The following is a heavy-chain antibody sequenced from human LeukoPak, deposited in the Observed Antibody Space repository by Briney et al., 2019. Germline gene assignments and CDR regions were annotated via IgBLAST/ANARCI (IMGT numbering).Heavy chain of an antibody. CDR2: IYSGGST. CDR1: GFTFSSNY. V-gene: IGHV3-53*01. Sequence: GGSLRLSCAASGFTFSSNYMSWVRQAPGKGLEWVSVIYSGGSTYYADSVKGRFTISRDNSKNTLYLQMTSLRAEDTAVYYCAREWSIDAFDIWGQGTMVTVSS. D-gene: IGHD2-8*02. J-gene: IGHJ3*02. CDR3: AREWSIDAFDI.